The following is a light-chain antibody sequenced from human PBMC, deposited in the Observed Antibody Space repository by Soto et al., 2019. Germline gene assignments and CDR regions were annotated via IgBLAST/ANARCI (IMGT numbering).Light chain of an antibody. V-gene: IGKV3-15*01. J-gene: IGKJ1*01. Sequence: DIVLTQSPATLSVSPGERATLSCRASQSVSSNLAWYQQKPGQAPRLLIYGASTRATGIPARFSGSGSGTEFTLTISSLQSEDFAVYYCQQYNNWPRTFGQGTKVDI. CDR3: QQYNNWPRT. CDR1: QSVSSN. CDR2: GAS.